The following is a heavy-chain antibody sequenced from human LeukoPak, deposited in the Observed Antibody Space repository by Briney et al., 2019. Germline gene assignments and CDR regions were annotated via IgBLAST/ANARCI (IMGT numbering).Heavy chain of an antibody. V-gene: IGHV4-39*01. CDR3: ARRIVVTRGFDY. CDR1: GGSISSSSYY. J-gene: IGHJ4*02. CDR2: IYYSGST. D-gene: IGHD4-23*01. Sequence: SETLSLTCTVSGGSISSSSYYWGWIRQPPGKGLEWIGSIYYSGSTYYNPSLKSRVTISVDTSKNQFSLKLSSVTAADTAVYYCARRIVVTRGFDYWGQGTLVIVSS.